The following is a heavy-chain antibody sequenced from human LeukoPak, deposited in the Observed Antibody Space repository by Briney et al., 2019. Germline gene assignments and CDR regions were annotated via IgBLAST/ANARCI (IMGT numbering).Heavy chain of an antibody. Sequence: TSETLSLTCTVSGGSISSSSYYWGWIRQPPGKGLEWIGSIYYSGSTYYNPSLKSRVTISVDTSKNQFSLKLSSETAADTAVYYCARQEYYYGSGSYLLYYYYMDVWGKGTTVTVSS. D-gene: IGHD3-10*01. CDR3: ARQEYYYGSGSYLLYYYYMDV. CDR1: GGSISSSSYY. CDR2: IYYSGST. V-gene: IGHV4-39*01. J-gene: IGHJ6*03.